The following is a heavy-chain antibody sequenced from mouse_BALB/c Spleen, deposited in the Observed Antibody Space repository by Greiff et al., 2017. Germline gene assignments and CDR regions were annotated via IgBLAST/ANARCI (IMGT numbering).Heavy chain of an antibody. CDR1: GFTFSDYG. V-gene: IGHV5-15*02. CDR2: ISNLAYSI. D-gene: IGHD2-1*01. Sequence: DVMLVESGGGLVQPGGSRKLSCAASGFTFSDYGMAWVRQAPGKGPEWVAFISNLAYSIYYADTVTGRFTISRENAKNTLYLEMSSLRSEDTAMYYCARDDGNFHYAMDYWGQGTSVTVSS. CDR3: ARDDGNFHYAMDY. J-gene: IGHJ4*01.